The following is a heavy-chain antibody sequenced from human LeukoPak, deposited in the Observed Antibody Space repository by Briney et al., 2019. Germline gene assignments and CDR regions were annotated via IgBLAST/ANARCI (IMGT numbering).Heavy chain of an antibody. CDR3: ARRLGYYYYYMDV. CDR2: ISHTGSI. V-gene: IGHV4-34*01. J-gene: IGHJ6*03. CDR1: GGSFSGHS. Sequence: SETLSLTCAVYGGSFSGHSWSWIRQAPGKGLEGIGEISHTGSINYNPSLKSRVTISADTSKNQFSLRLSSVTAADTAVYYCARRLGYYYYYMDVWGKGTTVTVSS. D-gene: IGHD3-16*01.